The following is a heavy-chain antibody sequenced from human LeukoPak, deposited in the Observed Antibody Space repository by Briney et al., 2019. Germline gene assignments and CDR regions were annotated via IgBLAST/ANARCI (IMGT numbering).Heavy chain of an antibody. V-gene: IGHV4-34*01. CDR2: INHSGST. J-gene: IGHJ5*02. CDR3: ARGPYYDFWSGYWVYWFDP. D-gene: IGHD3-3*01. Sequence: SETLSLTCAVDGGSFSGYYWSWIRQPPEKGLEWIGEINHSGSTNYNPTLKSRVTITVDTSKNQFSLKLSSVTAADTAVYYCARGPYYDFWSGYWVYWFDPWGQGTLVTVSS. CDR1: GGSFSGYY.